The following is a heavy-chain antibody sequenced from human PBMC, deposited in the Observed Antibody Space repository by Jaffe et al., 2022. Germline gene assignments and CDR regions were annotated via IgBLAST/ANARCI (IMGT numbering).Heavy chain of an antibody. V-gene: IGHV5-51*03. Sequence: EVQLVQSGAEVKKPGESLKISCKGSGYSFTSYWIGWVRQMPGKGLEWMGIIYPGDSDTRYSPSFQGQVTISADKSISTAYLQWSSLKASDTAMYYCVRNYYGSGSYYNGPSVNWFDPWGQGTLVTVSS. D-gene: IGHD3-10*01. CDR1: GYSFTSYW. CDR3: VRNYYGSGSYYNGPSVNWFDP. J-gene: IGHJ5*02. CDR2: IYPGDSDT.